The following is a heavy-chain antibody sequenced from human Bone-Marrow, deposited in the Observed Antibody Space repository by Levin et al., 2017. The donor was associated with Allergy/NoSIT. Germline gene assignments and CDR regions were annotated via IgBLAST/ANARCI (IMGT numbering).Heavy chain of an antibody. CDR1: GFTFSSYG. Sequence: GGSLRLSCAASGFTFSSYGMHWVRQAPGKGLEWVAVISYDGSNKYYADSVKGRFTISRDNSKNTLYLQMNSLRAEDTAVYYCAKDWGGSSAHAFDIWGQGTMVTVSS. J-gene: IGHJ3*02. V-gene: IGHV3-30*18. CDR3: AKDWGGSSAHAFDI. CDR2: ISYDGSNK. D-gene: IGHD3-16*01.